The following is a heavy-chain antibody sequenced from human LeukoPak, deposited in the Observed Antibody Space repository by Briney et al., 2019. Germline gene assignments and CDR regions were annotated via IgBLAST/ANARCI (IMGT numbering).Heavy chain of an antibody. CDR3: ARDTSRVGATGFDY. Sequence: SETLSLTCTASGGSISSYYWSWIRQPPGKGLEWIGYIYYSGSTNYNPSLKSRVTISVDTSKNQFSLKLSSVTAADTAVYYCARDTSRVGATGFDYWGQGTLVTVSS. CDR1: GGSISSYY. J-gene: IGHJ4*02. CDR2: IYYSGST. D-gene: IGHD1-26*01. V-gene: IGHV4-59*01.